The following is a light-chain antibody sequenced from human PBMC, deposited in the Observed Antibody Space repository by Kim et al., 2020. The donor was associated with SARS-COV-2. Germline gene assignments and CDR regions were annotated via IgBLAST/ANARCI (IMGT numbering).Light chain of an antibody. Sequence: GHSITISCTGTSSDVGGYNYVSWYQQHPGKAPKLMIYDVSNRPSGVSNRFSGSKSGNTASLTISGLQAEDEADYYCSSFTSISTYVFGTGTKVTVL. J-gene: IGLJ1*01. V-gene: IGLV2-14*03. CDR2: DVS. CDR1: SSDVGGYNY. CDR3: SSFTSISTYV.